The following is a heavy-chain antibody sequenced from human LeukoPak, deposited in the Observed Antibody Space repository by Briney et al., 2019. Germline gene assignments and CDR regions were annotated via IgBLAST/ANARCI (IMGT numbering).Heavy chain of an antibody. CDR1: GFTFSSYA. D-gene: IGHD3-3*01. Sequence: GGSLRLSCAASGFTFSSYAMHWVRQAPGKGLEWVAVISYDGSNKYYADSVKGRFTISRDNSENTLYLQMNSLRAEDTAVYYCATAQYYDFWSGYHNWGQGTLVTVSS. CDR2: ISYDGSNK. J-gene: IGHJ4*02. V-gene: IGHV3-30*01. CDR3: ATAQYYDFWSGYHN.